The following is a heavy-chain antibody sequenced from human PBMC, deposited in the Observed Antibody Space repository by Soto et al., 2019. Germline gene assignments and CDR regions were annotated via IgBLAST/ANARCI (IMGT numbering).Heavy chain of an antibody. J-gene: IGHJ6*02. CDR2: INPNSGGT. D-gene: IGHD2-2*02. Sequence: GASVKVSCKASGYTFTGYYMHWVRQAPGQGLEWMGWINPNSGGTNYAQKFQGRVTMTRDTSISTAYMGLSRLRSDDTAVYYCARFPLSGAAAIRDYYYGMDVWGQGTTVTVSS. CDR3: ARFPLSGAAAIRDYYYGMDV. V-gene: IGHV1-2*02. CDR1: GYTFTGYY.